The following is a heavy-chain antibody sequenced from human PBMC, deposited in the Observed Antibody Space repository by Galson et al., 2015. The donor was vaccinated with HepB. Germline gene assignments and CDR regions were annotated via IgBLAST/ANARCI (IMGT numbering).Heavy chain of an antibody. CDR2: ISAYNGNT. Sequence: SVKVSCKASGYTFTSYGISWVRQAPGQGLEWMGWISAYNGNTNYAQKLQGRVTMTTDTSTSTAYMELRSLRSDDTAVYYCARGKVAHSQWDLGPNWFDPWGQGTLVTVSS. V-gene: IGHV1-18*04. CDR3: ARGKVAHSQWDLGPNWFDP. J-gene: IGHJ5*02. D-gene: IGHD5-12*01. CDR1: GYTFTSYG.